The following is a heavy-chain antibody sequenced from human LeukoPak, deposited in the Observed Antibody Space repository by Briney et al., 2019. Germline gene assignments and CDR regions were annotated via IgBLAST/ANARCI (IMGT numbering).Heavy chain of an antibody. Sequence: SVKVSCKASGGTFSSYAISWVRQAPGQGLEWMGGIIPIFGTANYAQKFQGRVTITADESTSTAYMELSSLRSEDTAVYYCARSDKHYDILTGYYTFDYWGQGTLVTVPS. CDR3: ARSDKHYDILTGYYTFDY. CDR2: IIPIFGTA. V-gene: IGHV1-69*01. J-gene: IGHJ4*02. CDR1: GGTFSSYA. D-gene: IGHD3-9*01.